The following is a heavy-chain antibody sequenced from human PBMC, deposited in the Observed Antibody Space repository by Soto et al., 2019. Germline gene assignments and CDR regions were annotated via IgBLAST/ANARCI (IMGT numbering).Heavy chain of an antibody. CDR2: ISGSGGST. CDR3: AKVREKVYYYGMDV. Sequence: RLSCAASGFTFSSYAMSWVRQAPGKGLEWVSAISGSGGSTYYADSVKGRFAISRDNSKNTLYLQMNSLRAEDTAVYYCAKVREKVYYYGMDVWGQGTTVTVSS. J-gene: IGHJ6*02. D-gene: IGHD1-26*01. V-gene: IGHV3-23*01. CDR1: GFTFSSYA.